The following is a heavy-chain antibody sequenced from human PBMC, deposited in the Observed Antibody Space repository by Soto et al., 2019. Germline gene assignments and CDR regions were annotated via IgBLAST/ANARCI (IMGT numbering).Heavy chain of an antibody. V-gene: IGHV1-69*12. CDR1: GGTFSSYA. CDR2: IIPIFGTA. J-gene: IGHJ6*04. D-gene: IGHD1-20*01. CDR3: ARGITGIVSYYYGMEV. Sequence: QVQLVQSGAEVKKPGSSVKVSCKASGGTFSSYAISWVRQAPGQGLEWMGGIIPIFGTANYAQKFQGRVTITADESTSTAYMELRSLRSEDTAVYYCARGITGIVSYYYGMEVWGKGNTVTVSS.